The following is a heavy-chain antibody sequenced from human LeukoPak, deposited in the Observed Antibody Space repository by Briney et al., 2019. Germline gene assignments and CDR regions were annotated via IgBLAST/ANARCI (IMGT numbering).Heavy chain of an antibody. CDR3: AKNPIRYFDWLLDSNPY. Sequence: GGSLRLSCAASGFTFSSYAVSWVRQAPGKGLEWVSAISGSGGSTYYADSVKGRFTISRDNSKNTLYLQMNSLRAEDTAVYYCAKNPIRYFDWLLDSNPYWGQGTLVTVSS. CDR1: GFTFSSYA. J-gene: IGHJ4*02. V-gene: IGHV3-23*01. D-gene: IGHD3-9*01. CDR2: ISGSGGST.